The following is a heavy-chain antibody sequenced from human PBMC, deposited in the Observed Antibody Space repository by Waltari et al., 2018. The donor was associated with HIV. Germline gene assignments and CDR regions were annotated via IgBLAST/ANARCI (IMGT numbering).Heavy chain of an antibody. D-gene: IGHD2-2*01. V-gene: IGHV3-23*01. Sequence: EVQLLESGGSLVQPGGSLRLSCAASGFTFSSYAMSWVRQAPGKGLEWVSAISGSGGSTYYADSVKGRFTISRDNSKNTLYLQMNSLRAEDMAVYYCAKDIGSRVSYGMDVWGQGTTVTVSS. CDR2: ISGSGGST. CDR1: GFTFSSYA. CDR3: AKDIGSRVSYGMDV. J-gene: IGHJ6*02.